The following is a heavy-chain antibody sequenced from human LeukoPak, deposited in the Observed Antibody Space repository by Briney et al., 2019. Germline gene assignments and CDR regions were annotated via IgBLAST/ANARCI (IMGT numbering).Heavy chain of an antibody. CDR3: ANGDSSSYYFDY. V-gene: IGHV3-23*01. CDR2: ISGSGGST. Sequence: GGSLRLFCAASGFTFSSYAMSWVRQAPGKGLEWVSAISGSGGSTYYADSVKGRFTISRDNSKNTLYLQMNSLRAEDTAVYYCANGDSSSYYFDYWGQGTLVTVSS. D-gene: IGHD6-6*01. J-gene: IGHJ4*02. CDR1: GFTFSSYA.